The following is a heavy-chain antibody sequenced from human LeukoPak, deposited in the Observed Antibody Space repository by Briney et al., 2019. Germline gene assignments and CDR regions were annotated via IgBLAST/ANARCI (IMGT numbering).Heavy chain of an antibody. Sequence: ASVKVSCKASGYTFTSYDINWVRQATGQGLEWMGWMNPNSGNTGYAQKFQGRVTITRNTSTSTAYMELSSLRSEDTAVYYCARAITMVRGVKVYYYYMDVWGKGTTVTISS. CDR2: MNPNSGNT. CDR1: GYTFTSYD. V-gene: IGHV1-8*03. J-gene: IGHJ6*03. D-gene: IGHD3-10*01. CDR3: ARAITMVRGVKVYYYYMDV.